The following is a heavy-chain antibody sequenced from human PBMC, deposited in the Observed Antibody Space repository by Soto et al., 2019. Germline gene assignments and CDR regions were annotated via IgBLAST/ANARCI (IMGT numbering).Heavy chain of an antibody. CDR2: INKDGSDK. CDR3: VREAPWFGRDDAFDI. J-gene: IGHJ3*02. V-gene: IGHV3-7*04. D-gene: IGHD3-10*01. Sequence: EVQLVESGGGLVQPGGSLRLSCAASEFTLSSHWMTWVRQAPGKGLEWVAKINKDGSDKYYVDSVKGRFTISRDNAKNSLYLQMNSLRAEDTAVYYCVREAPWFGRDDAFDIWGQGTMVIVSS. CDR1: EFTLSSHW.